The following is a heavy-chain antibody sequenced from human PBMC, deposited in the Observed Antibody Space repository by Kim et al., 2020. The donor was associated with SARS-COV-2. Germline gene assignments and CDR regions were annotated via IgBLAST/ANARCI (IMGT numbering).Heavy chain of an antibody. Sequence: GGSLRLSCAASGFTFSNYGMHWVRQAPGKGLEWVAGISYDGSNKYYADSVKGRFTISRDNSKNTLYLQMNSLRTEDTAVYYCAKDPKIRESSGWHYYYYGMDVWGQGTTVTVSS. CDR2: ISYDGSNK. CDR3: AKDPKIRESSGWHYYYYGMDV. CDR1: GFTFSNYG. J-gene: IGHJ6*02. D-gene: IGHD6-19*01. V-gene: IGHV3-30*18.